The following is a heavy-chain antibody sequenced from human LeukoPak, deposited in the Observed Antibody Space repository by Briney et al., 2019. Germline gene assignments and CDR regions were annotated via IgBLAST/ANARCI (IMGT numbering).Heavy chain of an antibody. V-gene: IGHV3-30*02. CDR2: IRYDGINK. CDR1: GFSFSKYG. Sequence: PGGSLRLPCEASGFSFSKYGMHWVRQAPGKGLECMAYIRYDGINKYYADSMRGRITISRDNSKNTLYLQMNSLRPEDTAVYYCASNEGYWGQGTLVTVSS. CDR3: ASNEGY. J-gene: IGHJ4*02.